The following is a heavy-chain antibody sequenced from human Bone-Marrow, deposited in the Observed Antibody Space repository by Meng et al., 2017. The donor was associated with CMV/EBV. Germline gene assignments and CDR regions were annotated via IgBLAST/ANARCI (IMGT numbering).Heavy chain of an antibody. CDR3: AKVPAARRLWYFDL. CDR2: IYSGGSST. Sequence: GGSLRLSCAASGFTFSSYAMSWVRQAPGKGLEWVSVIYSGGSSTYYADSVKGRFTISRDNSKNTLYLQMNCLRAEDTAVYYCAKVPAARRLWYFDLWGRGTLVTVSS. J-gene: IGHJ2*01. V-gene: IGHV3-23*03. D-gene: IGHD6-6*01. CDR1: GFTFSSYA.